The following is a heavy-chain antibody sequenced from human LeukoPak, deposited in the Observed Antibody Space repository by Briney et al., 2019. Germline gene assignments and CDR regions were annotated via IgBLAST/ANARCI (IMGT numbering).Heavy chain of an antibody. CDR3: VKESGFMVAPNSAFDI. CDR2: ISNSGTTV. J-gene: IGHJ3*02. D-gene: IGHD4/OR15-4a*01. V-gene: IGHV3-48*03. Sequence: GGSLRLSCAASGLTFSNYDMNWVRQAPGKGLEWVSYISNSGTTVYHADSVKGRFTISRDNSKNTLYLQMSSLRAEDTAVYYCVKESGFMVAPNSAFDIWGQGTMVTVSS. CDR1: GLTFSNYD.